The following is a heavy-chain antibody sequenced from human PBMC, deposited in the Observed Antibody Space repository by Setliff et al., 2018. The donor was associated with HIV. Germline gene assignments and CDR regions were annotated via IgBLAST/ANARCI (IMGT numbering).Heavy chain of an antibody. CDR1: GDTFRNYA. D-gene: IGHD4-17*01. V-gene: IGHV1-69*13. CDR3: ARRVPPIPSGDLDS. J-gene: IGHJ4*02. Sequence: SVKVSCKVSGDTFRNYALNWVRQAPGQGLEWMGGIIPPVGAAVYAQNFQGRVTITADESTSTAYMELRTLRSDDTAVYYCARRVPPIPSGDLDSWGQGTLVTVSS. CDR2: IIPPVGAA.